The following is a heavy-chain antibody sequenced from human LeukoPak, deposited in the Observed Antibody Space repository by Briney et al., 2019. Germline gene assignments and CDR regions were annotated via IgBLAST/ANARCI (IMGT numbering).Heavy chain of an antibody. Sequence: QAGGSLRLSCAASEFTFSSYTMHWVRQAPGKGLEWVALISCDGSNKYYADSVKGRFTISRDNAKNSLYLQMNSLRAEDTAVYYCARAVYGFVAFDIWGQGRMVTVSS. D-gene: IGHD4-17*01. J-gene: IGHJ3*02. CDR2: ISCDGSNK. CDR1: EFTFSSYT. V-gene: IGHV3-30-3*01. CDR3: ARAVYGFVAFDI.